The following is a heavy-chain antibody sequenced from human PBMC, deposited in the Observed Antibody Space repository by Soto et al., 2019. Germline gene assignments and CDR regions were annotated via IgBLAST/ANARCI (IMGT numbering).Heavy chain of an antibody. J-gene: IGHJ4*02. CDR2: IYYSGST. Sequence: SETLSLTCTVSGGSISSYYWSWIRQPPGKGLEWIGYIYYSGSTNYNPSLKSRVTISVDTSKNQFSLKLSSVTAADTAVYYCARGGGSFYVAHSGQGTLVTVSS. CDR3: ARGGGSFYVAH. CDR1: GGSISSYY. V-gene: IGHV4-59*08. D-gene: IGHD2-15*01.